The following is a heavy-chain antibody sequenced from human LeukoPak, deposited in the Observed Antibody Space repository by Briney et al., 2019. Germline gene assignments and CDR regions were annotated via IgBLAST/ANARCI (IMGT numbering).Heavy chain of an antibody. CDR1: DDSITMYY. Sequence: PSETLSLTCTVSDDSITMYYWTWIRQPPGKGLEWIGYVDHTGSTKFNPSINGRVSISRDTSNNFLSLRLRSVTAADTAVYFCARGRVSSSTWYSTYYYFFYMDFWGKGTTVTVSS. J-gene: IGHJ6*03. CDR2: VDHTGST. V-gene: IGHV4-59*01. CDR3: ARGRVSSSTWYSTYYYFFYMDF. D-gene: IGHD4-11*01.